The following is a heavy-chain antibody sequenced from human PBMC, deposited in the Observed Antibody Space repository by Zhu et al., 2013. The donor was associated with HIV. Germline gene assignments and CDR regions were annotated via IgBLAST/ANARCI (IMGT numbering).Heavy chain of an antibody. J-gene: IGHJ6*02. D-gene: IGHD3-22*01. CDR2: IIPIFGAA. Sequence: QVQLVQSGAEVKRPGSSVKVSCKASGAALSSYAINWVRQAPGQGLEWMGGIIPIFGAANYAQEFQGRVAISADESTSTGYMELSSLRSEDTAVYYCAYVGTKHITMIVVVPPCVRILYDGMDVVGTKGPRYTV. CDR1: GAALSSYA. CDR3: AYVGTKHITMIVVVPPCVRILYDGMDV. V-gene: IGHV1-69*01.